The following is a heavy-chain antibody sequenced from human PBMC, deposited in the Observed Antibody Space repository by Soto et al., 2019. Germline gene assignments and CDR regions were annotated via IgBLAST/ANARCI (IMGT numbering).Heavy chain of an antibody. D-gene: IGHD5-12*01. CDR1: GGSLSSYY. V-gene: IGHV4-59*01. CDR2: IYYSGST. CDR3: ASRDSGYGGSDY. J-gene: IGHJ4*02. Sequence: SETLCLTCTVSGGSLSSYYWSWLRQPPGKGLEWIGYIYYSGSTNYNPSLKSRVTISVDTSKNQFSLKLSSVTAADTAVYYCASRDSGYGGSDYRGQGTLVTVSS.